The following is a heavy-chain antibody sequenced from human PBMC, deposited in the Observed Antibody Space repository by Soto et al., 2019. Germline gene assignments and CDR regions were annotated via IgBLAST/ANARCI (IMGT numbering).Heavy chain of an antibody. D-gene: IGHD2-15*01. CDR1: GGSMSGYY. CDR2: IYSRGST. Sequence: TSETLSLTCRVSGGSMSGYYWNWIRQPAGRGLEWIGRIYSRGSTMYNPSLKSRVTMLIDTSNNQFSLSLNSVTAADTAVYYCAGISEDIYYGMDVWGQGTTVTVSS. J-gene: IGHJ6*02. V-gene: IGHV4-4*07. CDR3: AGISEDIYYGMDV.